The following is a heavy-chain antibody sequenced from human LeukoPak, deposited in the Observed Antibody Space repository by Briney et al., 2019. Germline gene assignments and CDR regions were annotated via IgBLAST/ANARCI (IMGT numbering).Heavy chain of an antibody. CDR1: GYRFTSYW. J-gene: IGHJ4*02. CDR3: ARQGPYSSSAYFDY. Sequence: GEPLKISGKGSGYRFTSYWSGWVRPMPGKGLGGMEIIYPGDSDTRYSPSFQGQVAISADKSISTAYLQWSSLKASDTAMYYCARQGPYSSSAYFDYWGQGTLVTVSS. CDR2: IYPGDSDT. V-gene: IGHV5-51*01. D-gene: IGHD6-6*01.